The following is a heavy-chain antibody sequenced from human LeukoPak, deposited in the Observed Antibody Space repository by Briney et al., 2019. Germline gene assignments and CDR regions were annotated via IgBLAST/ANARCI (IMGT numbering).Heavy chain of an antibody. D-gene: IGHD3-3*01. J-gene: IGHJ5*02. CDR3: ARGGFWSGYTWFDP. Sequence: SETLSLTCAVSGYSISSGYYWGWIRQPPGKGLEWIGGIYHSGNPYYNPSLRSRVTISVDTSKNQFSLRLTSVTAADTAVYYCARGGFWSGYTWFDPWGQGTLVTVSS. CDR1: GYSISSGYY. CDR2: IYHSGNP. V-gene: IGHV4-38-2*01.